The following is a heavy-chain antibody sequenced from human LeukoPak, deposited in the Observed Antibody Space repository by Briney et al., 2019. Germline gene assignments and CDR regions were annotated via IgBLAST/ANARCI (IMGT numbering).Heavy chain of an antibody. CDR2: IEEDGSVT. V-gene: IGHV3-7*01. J-gene: IGHJ4*02. Sequence: GGSLRLSCSASGFTFSSSWMSWVRQAPGKGLEWVANIEEDGSVTQYVASVKGRFTISRDNGKNSLYLQMNSLRVEDTAVYYCAREVLGPTDNWGQGTLVTVSS. CDR3: AREVLGPTDN. CDR1: GFTFSSSW.